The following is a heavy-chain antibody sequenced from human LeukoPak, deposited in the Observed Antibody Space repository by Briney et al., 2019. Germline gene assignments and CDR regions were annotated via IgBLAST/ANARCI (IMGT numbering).Heavy chain of an antibody. CDR1: GGSISSGDYY. Sequence: SETLSLTCTVSGGSISSGDYYWGWIRQPPGKGLEWIGYIYYSGSTYYNPSLKSRVTISVDTSKNQFSLKLSSVTAADTAVYYCARESTRMTLYDSSGYWGQGTLVTVSS. V-gene: IGHV4-30-4*08. CDR3: ARESTRMTLYDSSGY. J-gene: IGHJ4*02. CDR2: IYYSGST. D-gene: IGHD3-22*01.